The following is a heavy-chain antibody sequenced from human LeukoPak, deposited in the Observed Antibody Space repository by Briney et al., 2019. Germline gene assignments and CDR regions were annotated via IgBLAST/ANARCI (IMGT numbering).Heavy chain of an antibody. V-gene: IGHV3-23*01. D-gene: IGHD1-1*01. CDR2: ISASGTST. Sequence: GGSLRLSCAASGFTFSSYAMSWVRQAPGKGLEWVSVISASGTSTYYADSVKGRFTISRDNSKNTLNLQMNTLRAEDTAVYFCARRMNGTWYYFDYWGQGTLVTVSS. CDR1: GFTFSSYA. CDR3: ARRMNGTWYYFDY. J-gene: IGHJ4*02.